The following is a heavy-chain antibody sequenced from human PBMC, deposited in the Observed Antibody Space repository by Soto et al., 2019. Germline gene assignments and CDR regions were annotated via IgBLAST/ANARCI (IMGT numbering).Heavy chain of an antibody. D-gene: IGHD3-10*01. Sequence: QVQLVQSGAEVKKPGSSVKVSCKASGGTFSSYTISWVRQAPGQGLEWMGGIIPIFGTVNYAQRFQGRVTITTDESTNTAYRELSSLRSEDTAVYYCARDKTDSGSYSNPYYHYGMDVWGQGTTVTVSS. J-gene: IGHJ6*02. CDR1: GGTFSSYT. CDR2: IIPIFGTV. CDR3: ARDKTDSGSYSNPYYHYGMDV. V-gene: IGHV1-69*01.